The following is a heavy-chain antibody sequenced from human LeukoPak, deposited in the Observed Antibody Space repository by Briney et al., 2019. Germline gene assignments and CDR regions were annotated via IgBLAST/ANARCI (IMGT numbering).Heavy chain of an antibody. J-gene: IGHJ4*02. V-gene: IGHV3-11*04. CDR2: ISSSGSTI. CDR3: ASTPNGVAAIYFDY. CDR1: GFTFSDYY. D-gene: IGHD2-15*01. Sequence: GGSLRLSCAASGFTFSDYYMSWIRQAPGKGLEWVSYISSSGSTIYYADSVKGRFTISRDNAKNTLYLQMNSLRAGDTAVYYCASTPNGVAAIYFDYWGQGTLVTVSS.